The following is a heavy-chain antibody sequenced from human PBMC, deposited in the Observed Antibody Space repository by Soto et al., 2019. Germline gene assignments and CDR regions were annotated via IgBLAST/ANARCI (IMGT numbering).Heavy chain of an antibody. CDR3: ARMYSSGSGWFHP. D-gene: IGHD6-19*01. V-gene: IGHV4-31*03. J-gene: IGHJ5*02. CDR2: FYSSGSI. CDR1: GYSITAGGYY. Sequence: SETMSLTCFVSGYSITAGGYYCICIRHHPGKGLEWIGSFYSSGSIIYNPSLRSRVSISGDTSSNQFSMSLTSVTAADTARYYCARMYSSGSGWFHPWGQGTLVTVSS.